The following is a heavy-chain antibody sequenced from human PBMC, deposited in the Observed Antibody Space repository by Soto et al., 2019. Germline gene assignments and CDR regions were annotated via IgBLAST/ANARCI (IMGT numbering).Heavy chain of an antibody. Sequence: QVQLVESGGGLVKPGGSLRLSCAASGFTFSDYYMSWIRQAPGKGLEWVSCISSSGSYTNYADSVKGRFTISRDNAKTSLYLQMNSLRAEDTAVYYCARSTWIQLCLRGLGYYFDYWGQGTLVTVSS. J-gene: IGHJ4*02. CDR2: ISSSGSYT. CDR1: GFTFSDYY. V-gene: IGHV3-11*05. CDR3: ARSTWIQLCLRGLGYYFDY. D-gene: IGHD5-18*01.